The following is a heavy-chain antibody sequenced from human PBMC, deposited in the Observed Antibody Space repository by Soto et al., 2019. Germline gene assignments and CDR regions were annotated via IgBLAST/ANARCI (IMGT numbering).Heavy chain of an antibody. V-gene: IGHV1-69*13. CDR1: GGTFNTQA. CDR2: IVPIYGIP. CDR3: ARGPNWNARYYYYGMDV. J-gene: IGHJ6*01. Sequence: GASVKVSCKTYGGTFNTQAVSLVRQAPGHGFEWMGGIVPIYGIPSHAQKFQGRVTITADEPTTTVYMELRSLRSDDTALYYCARGPNWNARYYYYGMDVWGQGTTVTVSS. D-gene: IGHD1-20*01.